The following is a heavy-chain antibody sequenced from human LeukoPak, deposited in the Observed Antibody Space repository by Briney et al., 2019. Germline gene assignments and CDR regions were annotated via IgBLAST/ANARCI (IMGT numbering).Heavy chain of an antibody. V-gene: IGHV1-8*03. D-gene: IGHD5-12*01. Sequence: ASVKVSCKASGYTFTSYDINWVRQATGQGLEWMGWMNPNSGNTGYAQKFQGRVTITRNTSISTAYMELSSLRSEDIAVYYCARGYSGYDYYYYYYMDVWGKGTTVTVSS. CDR1: GYTFTSYD. CDR3: ARGYSGYDYYYYYYMDV. CDR2: MNPNSGNT. J-gene: IGHJ6*03.